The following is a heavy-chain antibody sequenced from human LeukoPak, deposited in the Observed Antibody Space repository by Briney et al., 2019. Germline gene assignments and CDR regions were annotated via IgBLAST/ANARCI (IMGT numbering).Heavy chain of an antibody. CDR3: ARGGGVWGSYRLFDY. Sequence: SETLSLTCAVYGGSFSGYYWSWIRQPPGKGLEWIGEINHSGSTNYNPSLTSRVTISVDTSKNQFSLKLSSVTAADTAVYYCARGGGVWGSYRLFDYWGQGTLVTVSS. V-gene: IGHV4-34*01. CDR2: INHSGST. J-gene: IGHJ4*02. CDR1: GGSFSGYY. D-gene: IGHD3-16*02.